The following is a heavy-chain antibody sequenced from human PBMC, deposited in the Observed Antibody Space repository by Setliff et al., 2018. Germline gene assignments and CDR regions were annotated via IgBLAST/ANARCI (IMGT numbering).Heavy chain of an antibody. Sequence: KTSETLSLTCAVSGGSISSGGYSWSWIRQPPGKGLEWIGYIYHSGSTYYNPSLKSRVTISVDRSKNQFSLKLSSVTAADTAVYYCARDGDGRGRYFDYWGQGTLVTVSS. CDR3: ARDGDGRGRYFDY. J-gene: IGHJ4*02. V-gene: IGHV4-30-2*01. CDR1: GGSISSGGYS. CDR2: IYHSGST. D-gene: IGHD4-17*01.